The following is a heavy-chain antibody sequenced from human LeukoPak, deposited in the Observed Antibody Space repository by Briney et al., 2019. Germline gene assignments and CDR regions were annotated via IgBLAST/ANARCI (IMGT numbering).Heavy chain of an antibody. CDR1: GVSISSYY. D-gene: IGHD6-13*01. J-gene: IGHJ3*02. CDR2: IYYSGST. CDR3: ARAVYSSGWYGDAFDI. Sequence: SESLSLTCAVSGVSISSYYRSWIRQAPGEGLEWIWYIYYSGSTNYNASLKGRVTISIDTSRNQFNLKLSSVSAADTAVYYCARAVYSSGWYGDAFDIWGQGTMVTASS. V-gene: IGHV4-59*01.